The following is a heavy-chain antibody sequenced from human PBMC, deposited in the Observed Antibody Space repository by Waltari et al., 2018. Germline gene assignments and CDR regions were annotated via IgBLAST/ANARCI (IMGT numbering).Heavy chain of an antibody. Sequence: QVQLQESGPGLLKPSETLSLTCTVSGGSISSYYWSWIRQPPGKGLEWIGYFYDSGSANYNPALKNRVTISVDTAKIQFSLKLSSVTAADTAVYYCARSIRYLEWLCPESYYCYGMDVWGQGTTVTVSS. CDR3: ARSIRYLEWLCPESYYCYGMDV. J-gene: IGHJ6*02. CDR1: GGSISSYY. D-gene: IGHD3-3*01. V-gene: IGHV4-59*01. CDR2: FYDSGSA.